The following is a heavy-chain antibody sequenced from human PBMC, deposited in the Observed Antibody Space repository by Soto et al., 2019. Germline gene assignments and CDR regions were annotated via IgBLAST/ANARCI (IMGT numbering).Heavy chain of an antibody. V-gene: IGHV1-69*04. CDR2: IVPILGIA. CDR3: ARDRGIAVDGLYKLFDP. CDR1: GGTLSSYT. J-gene: IGHJ5*02. D-gene: IGHD6-19*01. Sequence: ASVKVSCEASGGTLSSYTISWVRQAPGQGLEWMGRIVPILGIANYAQKFQGRVTITADKSTSTAYMELSSLRSEDTAVYYCARDRGIAVDGLYKLFDPWGQGTLVTVSS.